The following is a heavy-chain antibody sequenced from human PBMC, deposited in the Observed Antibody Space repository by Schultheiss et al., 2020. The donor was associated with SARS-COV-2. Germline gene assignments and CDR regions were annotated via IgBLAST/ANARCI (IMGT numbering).Heavy chain of an antibody. J-gene: IGHJ5*02. CDR3: ARDHSTYSSSWWGGWFDP. D-gene: IGHD6-13*01. CDR1: GGSISSYY. Sequence: SETLSLTCTVSGGSISSYYWSWIRQPPGKGLEWIGYIYYSGSTNYNPSLKSRVTISVDTSKKQFSLKVSSVTAADTAVYYCARDHSTYSSSWWGGWFDPWGQGTLVTVSS. CDR2: IYYSGST. V-gene: IGHV4-59*01.